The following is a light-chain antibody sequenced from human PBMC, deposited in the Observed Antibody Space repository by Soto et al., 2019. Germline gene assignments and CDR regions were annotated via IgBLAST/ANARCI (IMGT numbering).Light chain of an antibody. J-gene: IGKJ5*01. CDR3: QQRSNWPGIT. CDR1: QSVSSY. Sequence: EIVLTQSPATLSLSPGARATLSCRASQSVSSYSAWYQQKPGQAPRLLIYDASNRATGIPARFSGSGSGTDFTLTISSLEPEDFAVYYCQQRSNWPGITFGQGTRLEIK. V-gene: IGKV3-11*01. CDR2: DAS.